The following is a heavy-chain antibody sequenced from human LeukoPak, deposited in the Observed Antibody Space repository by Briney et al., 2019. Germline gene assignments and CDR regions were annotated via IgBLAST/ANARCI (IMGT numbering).Heavy chain of an antibody. J-gene: IGHJ5*02. CDR3: ARHSAALVQPYDFWSGYYQFDP. CDR1: GVSISSGGYY. D-gene: IGHD3-3*01. Sequence: SETLSLTCTVSGVSISSGGYYWSWIRQHPGKGLEWIGYIFYSGSTYYNPSLKSRVTISVDTSKNQFSLKLSSVTAEDTAVYYCARHSAALVQPYDFWSGYYQFDPWGQGTLVTVSS. CDR2: IFYSGST. V-gene: IGHV4-31*03.